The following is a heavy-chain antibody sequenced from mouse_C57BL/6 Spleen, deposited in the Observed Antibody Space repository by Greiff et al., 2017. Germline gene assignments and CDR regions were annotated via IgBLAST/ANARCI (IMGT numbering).Heavy chain of an antibody. CDR2: IYPGSGST. V-gene: IGHV1-55*01. CDR3: ARNLLITTVVANDAMDY. D-gene: IGHD1-1*01. CDR1: GYTFTSYW. Sequence: VQLVESGAELVKPGASVKMSCKASGYTFTSYWITWVKQRPGQGLEWIGDIYPGSGSTNYNEKFKSKATLTVDTSSSTAYMQLSSLTSEDSAVYYCARNLLITTVVANDAMDYWGQGTSVTVSS. J-gene: IGHJ4*01.